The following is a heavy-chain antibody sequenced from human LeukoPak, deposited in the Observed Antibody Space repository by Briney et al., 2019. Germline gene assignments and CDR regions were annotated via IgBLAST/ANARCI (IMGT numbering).Heavy chain of an antibody. CDR3: ARGGIGAAGPVGY. CDR1: GGSISRYY. Sequence: SSETLSLTCTVSGGSISRYYLSWIRQPPGKRLEWIGYIYYSGSTNYNPSLKSRVTISVDTSKNQFSLKLSSVTAADTAVYYCARGGIGAAGPVGYWGQGTLVTVSS. CDR2: IYYSGST. V-gene: IGHV4-59*01. D-gene: IGHD6-13*01. J-gene: IGHJ4*02.